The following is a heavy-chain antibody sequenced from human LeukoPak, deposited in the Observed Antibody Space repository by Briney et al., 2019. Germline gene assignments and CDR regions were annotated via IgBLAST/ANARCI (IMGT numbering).Heavy chain of an antibody. V-gene: IGHV3-74*01. J-gene: IGHJ4*02. CDR3: ARPRYSPPPFDY. D-gene: IGHD5-18*01. CDR2: INGDGSIT. Sequence: GGSLRLSCAASRFSFSTYWMHWVRQSPGKGLMWFSRINGDGSITNYADSVKARFTISTDNAKNTLFLHMNSLRAADTAVYFCARPRYSPPPFDYWGQGTLVTVSS. CDR1: RFSFSTYW.